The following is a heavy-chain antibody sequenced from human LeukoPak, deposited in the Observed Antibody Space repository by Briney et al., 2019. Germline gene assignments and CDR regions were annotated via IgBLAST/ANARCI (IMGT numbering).Heavy chain of an antibody. D-gene: IGHD2-15*01. J-gene: IGHJ3*02. CDR1: GFTFSSYA. CDR3: ANPILPEVVVAVSDAFDI. Sequence: HPGGSLRLSCAASGFTFSSYAMSWVRQAPGKGLEWVSAISGSGGSTYYAASVKGRFTISRDNSKNTLYLQMNSLSAEDTAVYSCANPILPEVVVAVSDAFDIWGQGTMVTVSS. V-gene: IGHV3-23*01. CDR2: ISGSGGST.